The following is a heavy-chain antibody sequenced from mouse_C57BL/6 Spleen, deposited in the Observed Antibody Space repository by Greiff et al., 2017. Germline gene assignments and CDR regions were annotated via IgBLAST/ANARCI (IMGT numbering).Heavy chain of an antibody. CDR3: AGCRYYDYDGYWYFDV. CDR2: IYPGDGAT. V-gene: IGHV1-80*01. CDR1: GYAFSSYC. J-gene: IGHJ1*03. Sequence: VQLHPSGAELVKPGASVKISCKASGYAFSSYCMTWVTQRPGKGLEWIGQIYPGDGATNSPGQFKGKATLTADKSSSTAYMKLSSRSSEDSAVYFYAGCRYYDYDGYWYFDVWGTGTTVTVSS. D-gene: IGHD2-4*01.